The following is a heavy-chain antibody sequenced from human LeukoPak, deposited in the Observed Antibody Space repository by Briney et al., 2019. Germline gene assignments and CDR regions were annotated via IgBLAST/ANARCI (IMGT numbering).Heavy chain of an antibody. D-gene: IGHD6-6*01. CDR3: ASSVSSSSPYYYYMDV. J-gene: IGHJ6*03. Sequence: SVKVSCKASGGTFSSYAISWVRQAPGQGLEWMGGIIPIFGTANYAQKFQGRVTITTDESTSTAYMELSSLRSEDTAVYYCASSVSSSSPYYYYMDVWGKGTTVTVSS. CDR1: GGTFSSYA. V-gene: IGHV1-69*05. CDR2: IIPIFGTA.